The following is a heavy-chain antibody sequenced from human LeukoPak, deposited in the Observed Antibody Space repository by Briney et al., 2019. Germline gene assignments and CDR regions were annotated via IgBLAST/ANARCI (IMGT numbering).Heavy chain of an antibody. V-gene: IGHV4-61*02. Sequence: SQTLSLTCTVSGGSISSGSYYWSWIRQPAGKGLEWIGRIYTSGSTNYNPSLKSRVAISVDTSKNQFSLKLSSVTAADTAVYYCARVTTGGYYNCWGQGTLVTVSS. CDR3: ARVTTGGYYNC. CDR1: GGSISSGSYY. D-gene: IGHD3-22*01. J-gene: IGHJ4*02. CDR2: IYTSGST.